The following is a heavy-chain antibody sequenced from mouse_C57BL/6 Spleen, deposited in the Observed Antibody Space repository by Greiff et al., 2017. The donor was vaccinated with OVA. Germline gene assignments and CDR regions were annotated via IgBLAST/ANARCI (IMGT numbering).Heavy chain of an antibody. CDR2: IDPSDSYT. J-gene: IGHJ3*01. V-gene: IGHV1-59*01. Sequence: QVQLQQPGAELVRPGTSVTLSCKASGYTFTSYWMHWVKQRPGQGLEWIGVIDPSDSYTNYNQKFKGKATLTVDTSSSTAYMQLSSLTSEDSAVYYCARDYDYEGAYWGQGTLGTVSA. CDR3: ARDYDYEGAY. CDR1: GYTFTSYW. D-gene: IGHD2-4*01.